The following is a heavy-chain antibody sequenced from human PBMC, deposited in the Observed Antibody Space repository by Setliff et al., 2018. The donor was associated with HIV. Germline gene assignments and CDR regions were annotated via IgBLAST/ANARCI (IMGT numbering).Heavy chain of an antibody. J-gene: IGHJ4*02. CDR1: GGSISSGSYY. Sequence: PSETLSLTCTVSGGSISSGSYYWGWIRQPPGKGLEWIGSIYYDGRTFYKPSLKSRLTISVDTSKNQFSLSLNSVTAADTAVYYCARDPPGYGDSNDYWGQGMLVTSPQ. V-gene: IGHV4-39*07. CDR2: IYYDGRT. D-gene: IGHD4-17*01. CDR3: ARDPPGYGDSNDY.